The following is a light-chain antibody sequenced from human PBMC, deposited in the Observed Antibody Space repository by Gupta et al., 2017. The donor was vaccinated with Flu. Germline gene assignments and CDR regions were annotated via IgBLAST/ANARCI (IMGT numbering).Light chain of an antibody. Sequence: EIVVTQSPATLSVSPGERATLSCRASQTINSNLAWYQQNPGQAPRVLMYDASTRATGIPARVSGSGSGTEFTLTISSLQSEDFAFYYCQQYNSWPYSFGQGTKLEIK. CDR1: QTINSN. CDR2: DAS. V-gene: IGKV3-15*01. CDR3: QQYNSWPYS. J-gene: IGKJ2*03.